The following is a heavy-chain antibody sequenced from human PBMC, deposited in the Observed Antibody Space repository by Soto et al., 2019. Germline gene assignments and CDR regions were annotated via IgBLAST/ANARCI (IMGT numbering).Heavy chain of an antibody. CDR3: ARDPTIFGVVQNYGMDV. V-gene: IGHV1-18*01. J-gene: IGHJ6*02. CDR1: GYTFTTFG. Sequence: QVQLVQSGAEVKKPGASVKVSCKASGYTFTTFGISWVRQAPGQGLEWMGWISAYNGYTNYAQKLQGRLTMTTDTSTSTAYMELRSLRSDGTAVYYCARDPTIFGVVQNYGMDVWGQGTTFTVAS. CDR2: ISAYNGYT. D-gene: IGHD3-3*01.